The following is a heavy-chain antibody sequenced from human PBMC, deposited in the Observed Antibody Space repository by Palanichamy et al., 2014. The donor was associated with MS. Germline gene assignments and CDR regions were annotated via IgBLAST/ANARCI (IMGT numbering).Heavy chain of an antibody. CDR3: ARIRYGEWGYAQDC. J-gene: IGHJ4*02. CDR2: INSDGSRT. Sequence: EVQLVESGGVLVQPGGSLRLSCAASGFTFSSYWMHWVRQVPGKGLVWVSRINSDGSRTNYADSVKGRFTVSRDNAENTLYLQMNSLRAEDTAVYYCARIRYGEWGYAQDCWDQGTLVTVSS. CDR1: GFTFSSYW. V-gene: IGHV3-74*01. D-gene: IGHD1-26*01.